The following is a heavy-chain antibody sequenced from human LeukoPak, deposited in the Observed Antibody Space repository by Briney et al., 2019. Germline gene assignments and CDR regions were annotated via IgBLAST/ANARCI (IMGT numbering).Heavy chain of an antibody. CDR2: ISSSGSTM. D-gene: IGHD4-17*01. V-gene: IGHV3-11*04. CDR3: ARDQGYGDYGWFDP. CDR1: GFTFSDYY. J-gene: IGHJ5*02. Sequence: GGPLRLSCAASGFTFSDYYMSCIRQAPGKGLEWVSYISSSGSTMYYAASVKGRFTISRDNAKNSLYLQINSLRAEDTAVYYCARDQGYGDYGWFDPWGQGTLVTVSS.